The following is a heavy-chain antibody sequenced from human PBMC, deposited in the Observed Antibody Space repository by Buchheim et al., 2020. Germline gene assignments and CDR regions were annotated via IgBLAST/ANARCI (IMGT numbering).Heavy chain of an antibody. CDR1: GFTFSSYG. V-gene: IGHV3-30*03. CDR2: ISYDGSNK. Sequence: QVQLVESGGGVVQPGRSLRLSCAASGFTFSSYGMHWVRQAPGKGLEWVAVISYDGSNKYYADSVKGRFTISRDNSKNTLYLQMNSLRAEDTAVYYCARGRGFGELDDFTVDYWGQGTL. CDR3: ARGRGFGELDDFTVDY. J-gene: IGHJ4*02. D-gene: IGHD3-10*01.